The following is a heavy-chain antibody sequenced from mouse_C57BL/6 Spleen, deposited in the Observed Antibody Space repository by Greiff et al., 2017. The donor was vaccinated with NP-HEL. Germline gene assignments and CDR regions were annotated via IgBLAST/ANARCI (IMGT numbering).Heavy chain of an antibody. J-gene: IGHJ4*01. CDR1: GYTFTDYY. CDR2: IYPGSGNT. CDR3: ARLRDYYAMDY. Sequence: VQLQQSGAELVRPGASVKLSCKASGYTFTDYYINWVKQRPGQGLEWIARIYPGSGNTYYNEKFKGKATLTAEKSSSTAYMQLSSLTSEDSAVYVCARLRDYYAMDYWGQGTSVTVSS. V-gene: IGHV1-76*01.